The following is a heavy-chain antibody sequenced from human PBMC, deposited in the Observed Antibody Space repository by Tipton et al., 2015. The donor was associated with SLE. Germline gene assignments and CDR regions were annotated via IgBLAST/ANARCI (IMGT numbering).Heavy chain of an antibody. J-gene: IGHJ4*02. CDR2: IYYSGSN. V-gene: IGHV4-59*11. D-gene: IGHD3-10*01. CDR1: GGSISSHY. Sequence: TLSLTCTVSGGSISSHYWSWIRQPPGKGLEWIGYIYYSGSNNYNPSFMSRVTISVDTSKNQCSLKLSSVTAADTAVYYCARVSYYGSGSYYPLDYWGQGTLVTVSS. CDR3: ARVSYYGSGSYYPLDY.